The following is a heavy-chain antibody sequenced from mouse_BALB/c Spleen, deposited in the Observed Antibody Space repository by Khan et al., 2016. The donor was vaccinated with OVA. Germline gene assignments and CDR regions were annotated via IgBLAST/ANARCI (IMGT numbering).Heavy chain of an antibody. CDR3: VRSGNGSFAY. J-gene: IGHJ3*01. CDR1: GYIFTDYI. Sequence: VQLQQSGPELVKPGASVKISCRASGYIFTDYILDWVKQRHGKSLEWIGYIFPNNGASDYNQKFKTRATLNGDISSSTAYMELSSLTSEDSAIYYCVRSGNGSFAYWGQGTLVTVSA. D-gene: IGHD1-2*01. V-gene: IGHV1S29*02. CDR2: IFPNNGAS.